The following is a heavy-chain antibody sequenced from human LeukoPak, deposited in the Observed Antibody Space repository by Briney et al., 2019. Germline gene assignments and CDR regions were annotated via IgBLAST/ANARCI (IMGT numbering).Heavy chain of an antibody. CDR1: GVSVRGSY. J-gene: IGHJ5*01. CDR3: ARSNGFAALDS. Sequence: SSETLSLTCSVSGVSVRGSYWSWIRQPAGRGLEWIGRIYSSGSVNYNPSLKSRVTMSIDTSKNEFSLTMNSVTAADTAVYYCARSNGFAALDSWAHGIPVTVSS. V-gene: IGHV4-4*07. CDR2: IYSSGSV. D-gene: IGHD2-8*01.